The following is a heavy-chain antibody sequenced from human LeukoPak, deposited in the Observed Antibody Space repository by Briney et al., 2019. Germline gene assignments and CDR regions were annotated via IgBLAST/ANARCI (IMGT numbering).Heavy chain of an antibody. V-gene: IGHV3-30-3*01. D-gene: IGHD6-19*01. J-gene: IGHJ3*02. CDR3: ARGASLVAGVSPDAFDI. Sequence: GGSLRLSCVASGFTFSTSAINWVRQAPGEGLEWVAVISYDGSNEYYADSVKGRFTISRDNSKNTLYLQMNSLRPDDTAVYYCARGASLVAGVSPDAFDIWGQGTMVTVSS. CDR2: ISYDGSNE. CDR1: GFTFSTSA.